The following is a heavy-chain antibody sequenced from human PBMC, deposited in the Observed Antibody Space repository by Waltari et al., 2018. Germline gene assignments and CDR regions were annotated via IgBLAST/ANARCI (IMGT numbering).Heavy chain of an antibody. J-gene: IGHJ6*02. V-gene: IGHV3-53*01. Sequence: EVQLVESGGGMIQPGGSLRLSCTVSGFSVSGNFMSWVRQAPGKGLEWVSVMFSGGSTKYADSVTGRVTISRDISSNTLNLQMNSLRPDDTAIYYCAREDMFGQADYHGMDVWGQGTSVIVSS. CDR3: AREDMFGQADYHGMDV. CDR1: GFSVSGNF. D-gene: IGHD3-3*02. CDR2: MFSGGST.